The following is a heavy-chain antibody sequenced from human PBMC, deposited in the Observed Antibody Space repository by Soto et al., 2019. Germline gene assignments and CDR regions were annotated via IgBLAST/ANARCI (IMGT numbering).Heavy chain of an antibody. D-gene: IGHD3-22*01. J-gene: IGHJ4*02. CDR1: GFTFNTYW. V-gene: IGHV3-74*01. CDR2: IKSDGSDT. CDR3: ATGGSGYFTY. Sequence: EVQLVESGGGLVQPGGSLRLSCAASGFTFNTYWMQWVRQAPGKGLVWVSRIKSDGSDTNYADSVKGRFTISRDNAKNTLFLRMNSLGAEDTAVYYCATGGSGYFTYWGQGTLVTVSS.